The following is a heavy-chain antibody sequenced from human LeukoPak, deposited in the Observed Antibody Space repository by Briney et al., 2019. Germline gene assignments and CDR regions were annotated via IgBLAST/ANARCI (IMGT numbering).Heavy chain of an antibody. V-gene: IGHV1-18*01. CDR3: ARFPLNDFSYYYDSSGYICY. D-gene: IGHD3-22*01. J-gene: IGHJ4*02. CDR1: GYTFSSYG. Sequence: GASVKVSCKASGYTFSSYGISWVRQAPGQGLEWMGWISAYNGSTNYAQKLQGRVTMTTDTSTSTAYMELRSLRSDDTAVYYCARFPLNDFSYYYDSSGYICYWGQGTLVTVSS. CDR2: ISAYNGST.